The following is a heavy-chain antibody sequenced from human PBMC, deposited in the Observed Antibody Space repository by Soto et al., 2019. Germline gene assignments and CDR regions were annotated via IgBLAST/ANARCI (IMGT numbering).Heavy chain of an antibody. V-gene: IGHV4-59*11. D-gene: IGHD2-8*01. Sequence: QVQLQESGPGLVKPSETLSLTCTVSGGSINNHYWSWIRQPPGKGLEWLGYVYYNGITNYNPSLKSRVTMSVDTSKTQLSLNLTSLTAADTAMYYCTRANWYSEYWGQGTLVTVSS. J-gene: IGHJ4*02. CDR2: VYYNGIT. CDR1: GGSINNHY. CDR3: TRANWYSEY.